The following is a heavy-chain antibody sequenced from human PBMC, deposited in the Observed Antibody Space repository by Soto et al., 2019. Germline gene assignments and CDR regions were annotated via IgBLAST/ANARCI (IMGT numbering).Heavy chain of an antibody. CDR3: AKPPTWNSVFYYFGLDV. J-gene: IGHJ6*02. CDR1: GFTFSTYA. D-gene: IGHD1-1*01. Sequence: GGSLRLSCAASGFTFSTYAMSWVRQAPGKGLEWVSAVSGTGGYTYYADSVKGRFTISRDNSKNTLYLQMNSLRAEDTAIYYCAKPPTWNSVFYYFGLDVWGQGTTVTAP. CDR2: VSGTGGYT. V-gene: IGHV3-23*01.